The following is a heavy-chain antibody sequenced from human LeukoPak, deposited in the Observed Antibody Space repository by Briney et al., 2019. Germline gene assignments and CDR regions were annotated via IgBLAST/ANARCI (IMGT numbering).Heavy chain of an antibody. J-gene: IGHJ4*02. V-gene: IGHV1-8*02. Sequence: ASVKVSCKASGYTFTSYGISWVRQAPGQGLEWMGWMNPNSGNTGYAQKFQGRVTMTRNTSISTAYMELSSLRSEDTAVYYCATLSSSRDYWGQGTLVTVSS. CDR1: GYTFTSYG. CDR2: MNPNSGNT. CDR3: ATLSSSRDY. D-gene: IGHD6-13*01.